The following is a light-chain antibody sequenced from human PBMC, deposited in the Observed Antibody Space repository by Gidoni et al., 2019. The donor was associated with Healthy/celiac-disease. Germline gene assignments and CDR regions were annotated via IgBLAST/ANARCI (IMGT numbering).Light chain of an antibody. CDR3: QQYGSSPKT. J-gene: IGKJ1*01. CDR2: GAS. CDR1: QSVRSSY. Sequence: DIVLTQSPGTLSLSPGERATLSCRASQSVRSSYLAWYQQKPGQAPRLLIYGASSRATGIPDRFSGSGSGTDFTLTISRLEPEDFAVYYWQQYGSSPKTFXQXTKVEIK. V-gene: IGKV3-20*01.